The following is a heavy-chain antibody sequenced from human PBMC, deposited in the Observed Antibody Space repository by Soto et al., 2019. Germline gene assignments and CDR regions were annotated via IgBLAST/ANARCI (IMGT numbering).Heavy chain of an antibody. CDR2: MNPNSGNT. V-gene: IGHV1-8*01. CDR3: ARGGYYYGSGSYVRGPYGMDV. CDR1: GYTFTSYD. Sequence: VASVKVSCKASGYTFTSYDINWVRQATGQGLEWMGWMNPNSGNTGYAQKFQGRVTMTRNTSISTAYMELSSLRSEDTAVYYCARGGYYYGSGSYVRGPYGMDVWGQGTTVTVS. J-gene: IGHJ6*02. D-gene: IGHD3-10*01.